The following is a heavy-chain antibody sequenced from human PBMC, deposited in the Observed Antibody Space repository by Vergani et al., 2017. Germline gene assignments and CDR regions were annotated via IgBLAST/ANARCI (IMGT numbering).Heavy chain of an antibody. J-gene: IGHJ4*02. D-gene: IGHD3-22*01. V-gene: IGHV5-51*01. CDR3: ARQYGRDSSGSKYFDY. Sequence: EVQLVQSGAEVKKPGESLKISCQISGYSFTNYWIGWVRQMPGKGLEWMGIIHPADSDTRYSPSFQGQVTISVAKSISTAYLQGSSLRASDSAMYYCARQYGRDSSGSKYFDYGGQGTLVTVSS. CDR1: GYSFTNYW. CDR2: IHPADSDT.